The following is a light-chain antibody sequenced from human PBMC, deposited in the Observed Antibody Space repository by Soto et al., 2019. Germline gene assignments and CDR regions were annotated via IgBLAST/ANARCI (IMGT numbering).Light chain of an antibody. V-gene: IGKV4-1*01. Sequence: DIAMTQSPDSLVVSLGERATINCKSGRTVLSTADNQNFLAWYQQRPGQPPKLLIYDASTRAPGVPDRFIGGGSATEFTLTVAGLQPEDVAVYYCHQYYGSPYSFGQGTRLEI. CDR1: RTVLSTADNQNF. CDR3: HQYYGSPYS. J-gene: IGKJ2*01. CDR2: DAS.